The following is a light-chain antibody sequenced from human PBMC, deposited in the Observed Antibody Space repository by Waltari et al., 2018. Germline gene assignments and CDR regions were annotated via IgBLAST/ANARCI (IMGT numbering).Light chain of an antibody. CDR1: NSVDGTYNY. Sequence: QSALTQPPYASGSPGQSVPTSRPGPNSVDGTYNYVPLFQQPPGRAPKLLIYEVNKRPSGVPDRFSGSKSDNRASLTVSGLQADDEAVYHCSSYAGSNTLVFGGGTKLTVL. CDR3: SSYAGSNTLV. J-gene: IGLJ2*01. CDR2: EVN. V-gene: IGLV2-8*01.